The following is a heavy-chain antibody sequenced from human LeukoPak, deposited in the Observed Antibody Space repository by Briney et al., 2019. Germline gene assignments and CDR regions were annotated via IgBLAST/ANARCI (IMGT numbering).Heavy chain of an antibody. Sequence: GGFLRLSCAASGFTFSNYAMSWVRQAPGKGLEWVSSISSSGSSTYYADSVKGRFTISRDNSKNTLFLQMNSLRAEDTAVYYCARDEFDYWGQGTLVTVSS. V-gene: IGHV3-23*01. CDR3: ARDEFDY. J-gene: IGHJ4*02. CDR1: GFTFSNYA. CDR2: ISSSGSST.